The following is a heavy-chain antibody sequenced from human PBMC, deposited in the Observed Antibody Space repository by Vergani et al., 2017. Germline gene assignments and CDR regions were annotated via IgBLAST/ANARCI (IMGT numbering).Heavy chain of an antibody. CDR2: IYDSRNN. Sequence: QLQLQESGPRLVKPSETLSLTCSLSGMSISNNNYYWGWIRQPPGKGLEWIGSIYDSRNNNYSPSLKSRVSISVDTSKNQFSLNLTSVTAADTAVYFCARHLRQLARNDVFDIWGHGTLVTVSS. V-gene: IGHV4-39*01. CDR1: GMSISNNNYY. D-gene: IGHD6-6*01. CDR3: ARHLRQLARNDVFDI. J-gene: IGHJ3*02.